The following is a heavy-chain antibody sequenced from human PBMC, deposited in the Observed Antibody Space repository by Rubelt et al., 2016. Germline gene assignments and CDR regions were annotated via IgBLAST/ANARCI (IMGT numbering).Heavy chain of an antibody. CDR2: IRNKARSYTT. D-gene: IGHD2-21*01. Sequence: EVQLVESGGGLVQPGGSLRLSCAASGFSFTSSAMNWVRQAPGKGLEWVGRIRNKARSYTTEYAASVKGSLTISRDDSKNSLYLQMNSLKTEDTALYYCARVSMTNRRVIDYWGQGTLVTVSS. V-gene: IGHV3-72*01. CDR3: ARVSMTNRRVIDY. CDR1: GFSFTSSA. J-gene: IGHJ4*02.